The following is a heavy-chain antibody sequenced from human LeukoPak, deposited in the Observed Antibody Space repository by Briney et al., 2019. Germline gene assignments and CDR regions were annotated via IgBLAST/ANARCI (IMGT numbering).Heavy chain of an antibody. CDR2: INPNSGGT. CDR1: GYTFTDYY. Sequence: GASVKVSCKASGYTFTDYYMHWVRQAPGQGLEWMGWINPNSGGTNYAQKFQGWVTMTRDTSISTAYMELSRLRSDETAVYYCARDLNSNYYYGMDVWGQGTTVTVSS. V-gene: IGHV1-2*04. J-gene: IGHJ6*02. D-gene: IGHD4-11*01. CDR3: ARDLNSNYYYGMDV.